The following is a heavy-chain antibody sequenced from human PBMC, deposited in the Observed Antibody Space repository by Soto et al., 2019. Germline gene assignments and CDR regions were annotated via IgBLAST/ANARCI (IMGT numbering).Heavy chain of an antibody. Sequence: PSETLSLTCTVSGGSISSSSYYWGWIRQPPGKGLEWIGSIYYSGSTNYNPSLKSRVTISVDTSKNQFSLKLSSVTAADTAVYYCARDGVGAPALYYYGMDVWGQGTTVTVS. CDR1: GGSISSSSYY. D-gene: IGHD1-26*01. J-gene: IGHJ6*02. CDR2: IYYSGST. V-gene: IGHV4-39*07. CDR3: ARDGVGAPALYYYGMDV.